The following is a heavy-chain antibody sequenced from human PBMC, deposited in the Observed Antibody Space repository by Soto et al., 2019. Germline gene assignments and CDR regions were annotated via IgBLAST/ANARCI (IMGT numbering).Heavy chain of an antibody. CDR2: IFSDNER. CDR1: GFSLSTGRMG. D-gene: IGHD4-17*01. J-gene: IGHJ6*02. Sequence: SGPTLVNPTETLTLTCTVSGFSLSTGRMGVSWIRQPPGKALEWLAHIFSDNERSYSTSMQGRLTISKDPSGSQVVLSMTNLDPVDTGTYYCVRMNADSYQFYYAMDVWGQGTTVTVSS. CDR3: VRMNADSYQFYYAMDV. V-gene: IGHV2-26*01.